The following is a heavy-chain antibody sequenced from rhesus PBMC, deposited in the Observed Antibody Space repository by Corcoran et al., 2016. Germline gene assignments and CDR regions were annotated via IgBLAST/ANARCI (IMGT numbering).Heavy chain of an antibody. D-gene: IGHD4-29*01. V-gene: IGHV4S7*01. Sequence: QLQESGPALVQPSETLSLTCAVSGGSISGGSGWSWTRQPPGTGLEWIGPIFGRIGSTYYNPSLKSRVTISTDTSKNQCSLKRSSVTAADTAVYYCARETTVAAPNFDYWGQGVLVTVSS. CDR3: ARETTVAAPNFDY. CDR1: GGSISGGSG. CDR2: IFGRIGST. J-gene: IGHJ4*01.